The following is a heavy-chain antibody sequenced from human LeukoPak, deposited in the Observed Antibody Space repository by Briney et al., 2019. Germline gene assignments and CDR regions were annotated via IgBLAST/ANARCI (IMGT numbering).Heavy chain of an antibody. CDR2: IYTSGST. CDR3: ARDFSRSYYYYMDV. Sequence: SETLSLTCTVSGGSISSYYWSWIRQPAGKGLEWIGRIYTSGSTNYNPSLKSRVTMSVDTSKNQFSLKLSSVTAADTAVYYCARDFSRSYYYYMDVWGKGTTVNVSS. CDR1: GGSISSYY. V-gene: IGHV4-4*07. J-gene: IGHJ6*03. D-gene: IGHD3-3*02.